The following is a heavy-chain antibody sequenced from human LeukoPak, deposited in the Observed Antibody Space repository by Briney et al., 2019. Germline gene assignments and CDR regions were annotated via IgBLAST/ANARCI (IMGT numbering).Heavy chain of an antibody. J-gene: IGHJ6*03. CDR1: GFTATSNY. Sequence: TPRPSRVASGFTATSNYTSWVCGAPRKRLEWVSGIYSSGSTYYADTVKGRFTISRDNSKNTLYLQMNSLRAEDTAVYYCASGSGSYRTPYNYMDVWGTGTTVTVSS. CDR3: ASGSGSYRTPYNYMDV. D-gene: IGHD3-10*01. CDR2: IYSSGST. V-gene: IGHV3-53*01.